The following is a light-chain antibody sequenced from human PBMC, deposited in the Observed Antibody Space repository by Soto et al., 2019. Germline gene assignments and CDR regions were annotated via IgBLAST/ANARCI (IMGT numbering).Light chain of an antibody. J-gene: IGKJ1*01. Sequence: DIQMTQSPSSLSASVGDGVTITCRASQTISRYLNWYQQKPGKAPELLIYAASSLQSGVPSRFSGSGSGTDFTLTISSVQPADFATYFCQQSYSDPRTFGQGTKVDIK. CDR1: QTISRY. CDR2: AAS. V-gene: IGKV1-39*01. CDR3: QQSYSDPRT.